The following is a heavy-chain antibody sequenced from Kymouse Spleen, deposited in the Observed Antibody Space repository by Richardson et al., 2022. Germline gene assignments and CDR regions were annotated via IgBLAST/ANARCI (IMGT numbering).Heavy chain of an antibody. J-gene: IGHJ4*02. CDR3: ARDYYDILTGYYPFDY. V-gene: IGHV1-8*01. CDR2: MNPNSGNT. CDR1: GYTFTSYD. D-gene: IGHD3-9*01. Sequence: QVQLVQSGAEVKKPGASVKVSCKASGYTFTSYDINWVRQATGQGLEWMGWMNPNSGNTGYAQKFQGRVTMTRNTSISTAYMELSSLRSEDTAVYYCARDYYDILTGYYPFDYWGQGTLVTVSS.